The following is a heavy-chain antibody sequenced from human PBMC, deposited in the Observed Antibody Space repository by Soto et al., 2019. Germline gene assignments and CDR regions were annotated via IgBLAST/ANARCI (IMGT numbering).Heavy chain of an antibody. CDR1: GGPLSSRG. Sequence: QVQLVQSGAEVKRPGSSVKVSCKSTGGPLSSRGFSWVRQAPGQGLEWMGGIITMLGTADYAQSFQGRLTITADELTTTAYMELTSLRSEDTAVYFGATEMKSRVMRTFDLWGQGTMVIVSS. D-gene: IGHD2-8*01. CDR3: ATEMKSRVMRTFDL. V-gene: IGHV1-69*01. J-gene: IGHJ3*01. CDR2: IITMLGTA.